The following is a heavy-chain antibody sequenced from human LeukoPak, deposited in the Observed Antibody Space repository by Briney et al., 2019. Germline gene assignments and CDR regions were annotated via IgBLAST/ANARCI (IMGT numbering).Heavy chain of an antibody. CDR1: GESISSGSYY. Sequence: PSETLSLTCTVSGESISSGSYYWSWIRQPAGKGLEWIGRIYTSGSTNYNPSLKSRVTISVDTSKNQFSLKLSSVTAADTAVYYCASGRDVGYYWGQGTLVTVSS. V-gene: IGHV4-61*02. CDR3: ASGRDVGYY. CDR2: IYTSGST. J-gene: IGHJ4*02. D-gene: IGHD5-24*01.